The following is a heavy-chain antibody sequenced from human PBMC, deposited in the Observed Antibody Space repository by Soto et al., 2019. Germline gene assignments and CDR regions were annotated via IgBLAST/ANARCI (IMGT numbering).Heavy chain of an antibody. CDR3: ARGGGYAHGAFDI. J-gene: IGHJ3*02. CDR2: IYHSGST. D-gene: IGHD5-12*01. Sequence: QLPLQESGSGLVKPSQTLSLTCAVSGGSISSGGYSWSWIRQPPGKGLEWIGYIYHSGSTYYNPSLKSRVTISVDRSKNQFSLKLSSVTAADTAVYYCARGGGYAHGAFDIWGQGTMVTVSS. V-gene: IGHV4-30-2*01. CDR1: GGSISSGGYS.